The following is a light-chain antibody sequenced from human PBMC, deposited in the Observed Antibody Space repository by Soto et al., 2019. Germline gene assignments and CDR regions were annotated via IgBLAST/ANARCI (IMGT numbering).Light chain of an antibody. Sequence: EIVLTQSPATLSLSPGERATLSCRASQSVSNDLAWYQQKPGQAPRLLIYDASNRATAIPDRFSGRGSGTDLPLTISRLEPEDFAVYYCLQRSNWPRTFGQGTKLAIK. J-gene: IGKJ2*01. V-gene: IGKV3-11*01. CDR3: LQRSNWPRT. CDR1: QSVSND. CDR2: DAS.